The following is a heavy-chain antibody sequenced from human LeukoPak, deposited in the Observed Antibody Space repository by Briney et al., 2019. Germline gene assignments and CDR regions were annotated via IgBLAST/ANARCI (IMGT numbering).Heavy chain of an antibody. CDR2: ISAYNDNT. D-gene: IGHD1-26*01. Sequence: GASVKVSCKASGYTFTSYAISWVRQDPGQGLEWMGWISAYNDNTNYAQKLQGRVTMTTDTSTRTAYMELRSLRSDATAVYYCARTEVGATTALVAFHIWGQGTMVTVSS. CDR1: GYTFTSYA. V-gene: IGHV1-18*01. CDR3: ARTEVGATTALVAFHI. J-gene: IGHJ3*02.